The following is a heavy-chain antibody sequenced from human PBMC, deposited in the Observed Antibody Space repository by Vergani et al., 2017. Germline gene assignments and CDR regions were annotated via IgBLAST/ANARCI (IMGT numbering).Heavy chain of an antibody. CDR2: IWYDGSNK. J-gene: IGHJ5*01. V-gene: IGHV3-33*01. CDR3: ARARCIETCYTSNWLDS. CDR1: GFTFSSYG. Sequence: QVQLVESGGGVVQPGRSLRLSCAASGFTFSSYGMHWVRQAPGKGLEWVAVIWYDGSNKYYADSVKGRFTISRDNSKNTLYLQMNSLRVEDTGVYYCARARCIETCYTSNWLDSWGQGTLVTVSS. D-gene: IGHD3-16*02.